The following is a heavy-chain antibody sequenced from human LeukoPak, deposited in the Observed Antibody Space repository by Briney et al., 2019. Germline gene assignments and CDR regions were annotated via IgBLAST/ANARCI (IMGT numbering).Heavy chain of an antibody. V-gene: IGHV4-61*02. CDR3: ARVAQDWSIYSYGYGHYYYYMDV. J-gene: IGHJ6*03. CDR1: GGSISSGNYY. D-gene: IGHD5-18*01. CDR2: IYTSGCT. Sequence: PSETLSLTCTVSGGSISSGNYYWSWIRQPAGKGLEWIGRIYTSGCTNYNPSLKSRVTISVDTSKNQFSLKLSSVTAADTAVYYCARVAQDWSIYSYGYGHYYYYMDVWGKGTTVTVSS.